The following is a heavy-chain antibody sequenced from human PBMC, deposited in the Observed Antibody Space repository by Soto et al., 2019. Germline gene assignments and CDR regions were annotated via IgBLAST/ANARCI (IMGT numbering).Heavy chain of an antibody. Sequence: QVQLQESGPGLVKPSQTLSLTCTVSGGSISSGGYYWSWIRQHPGKGLEWIGYIYYSGSTYYNPALKSRVTISVDTSKHQFSLKLSSVTGADPDVYYCARVIDIGATGGNAFDIWGQGTMVNVSS. CDR1: GGSISSGGYY. CDR3: ARVIDIGATGGNAFDI. V-gene: IGHV4-31*03. D-gene: IGHD5-12*01. CDR2: IYYSGST. J-gene: IGHJ3*02.